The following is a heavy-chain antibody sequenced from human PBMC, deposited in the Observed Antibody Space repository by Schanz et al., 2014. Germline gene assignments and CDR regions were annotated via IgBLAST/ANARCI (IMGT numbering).Heavy chain of an antibody. CDR3: ARGGYSYALSAFDI. V-gene: IGHV1-3*01. Sequence: QVQLVQSGAEVKKPGTSVKVSCKASGYTFTSYSIHWVRQAPGQGLEWMGWINVGNGNMKYSQKFQGRVTMTRNTSTSTAYMELRGLRSDDTAVYYCARGGYSYALSAFDIWGRGTMVTVSS. CDR2: INVGNGNM. CDR1: GYTFTSYS. J-gene: IGHJ3*02. D-gene: IGHD5-18*01.